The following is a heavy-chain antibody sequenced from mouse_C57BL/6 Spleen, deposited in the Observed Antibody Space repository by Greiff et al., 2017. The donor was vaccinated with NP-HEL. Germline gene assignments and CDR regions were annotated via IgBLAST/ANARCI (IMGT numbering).Heavy chain of an antibody. D-gene: IGHD1-1*01. Sequence: VQLQQSGPELVKPGASVKMSCKASGYTFTDYNMHWVKQSHGKSLEWIGYINPNNGGTSYNQKFKGKATLTVTKSSSTAYMELRSLTSEDSSVYYCARDYGSGYFDFWGQGTTLTVSS. V-gene: IGHV1-22*01. CDR2: INPNNGGT. J-gene: IGHJ2*01. CDR1: GYTFTDYN. CDR3: ARDYGSGYFDF.